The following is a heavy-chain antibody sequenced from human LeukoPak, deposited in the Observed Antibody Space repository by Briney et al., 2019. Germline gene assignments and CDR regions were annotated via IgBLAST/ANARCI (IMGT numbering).Heavy chain of an antibody. CDR2: IYTRGSI. V-gene: IGHV4-4*07. CDR3: ARDGYYYDSSGYLYFDY. Sequence: SETLSLTCTVSGGSISSYYWSWIRQPAGKGLEWIGRIYTRGSINYNPSLKSRVTMSVDTSKNQFSLKLSSVTAADTAVYYCARDGYYYDSSGYLYFDYWGQGTLVTVSS. D-gene: IGHD3-22*01. CDR1: GGSISSYY. J-gene: IGHJ4*02.